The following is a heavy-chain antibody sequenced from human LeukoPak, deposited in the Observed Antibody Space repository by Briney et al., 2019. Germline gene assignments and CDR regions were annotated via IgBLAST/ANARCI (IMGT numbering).Heavy chain of an antibody. CDR2: IDHSGST. CDR1: GGSFSGYY. J-gene: IGHJ4*02. CDR3: ARALIAVAGTYYFDD. D-gene: IGHD6-13*01. V-gene: IGHV4-34*01. Sequence: SETLSLTCAVYGGSFSGYYWSWIRQPPGKGLEWIGEIDHSGSTNYNPSLKSRVTTSVDTSKNQFSLKLNSVTAADTAVYYCARALIAVAGTYYFDDWGQGTLVTVSS.